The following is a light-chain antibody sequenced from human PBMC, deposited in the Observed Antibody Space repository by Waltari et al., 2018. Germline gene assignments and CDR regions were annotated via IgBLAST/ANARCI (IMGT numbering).Light chain of an antibody. Sequence: QSVLTQPPSASGTPGQRVTISCSGSSSNIGSNTVNWYQQLPGTAPKLLIYSNKQRPSGVPARFSCSKSGTSASLAISGLQAEDEADYYCAAWDDSLNGWVFGGGTKLTVL. CDR3: AAWDDSLNGWV. CDR2: SNK. J-gene: IGLJ3*02. CDR1: SSNIGSNT. V-gene: IGLV1-44*01.